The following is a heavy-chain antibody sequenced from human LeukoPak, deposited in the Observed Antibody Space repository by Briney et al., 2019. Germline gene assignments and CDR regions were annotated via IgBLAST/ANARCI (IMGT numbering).Heavy chain of an antibody. V-gene: IGHV4-34*01. J-gene: IGHJ4*02. Sequence: SETLSLTCAVYGGSFSGYYWSWIRQPPGKGLEWLGESNHCGSTNYNPSLTTRVTISVDTSKNQCSLKLSSVTAADTAVYYRARHGYGSGSVWGQGTLVTVSS. CDR1: GGSFSGYY. D-gene: IGHD3-10*01. CDR2: SNHCGST. CDR3: ARHGYGSGSV.